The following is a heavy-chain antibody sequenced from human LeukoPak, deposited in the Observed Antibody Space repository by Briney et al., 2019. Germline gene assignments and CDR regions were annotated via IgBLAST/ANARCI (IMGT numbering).Heavy chain of an antibody. D-gene: IGHD4-17*01. Sequence: SETLSLTCTVSGGSVTDYTYYWSWIRQPAGKGLEWIGRMCTSGSTNYNPSLTGRVTISVDTSKNQFSLQLSSVTAADTAVYYCALTSVTAPRADYWGRGTLVTVSS. CDR1: GGSVTDYTYY. J-gene: IGHJ4*02. V-gene: IGHV4-61*02. CDR2: MCTSGST. CDR3: ALTSVTAPRADY.